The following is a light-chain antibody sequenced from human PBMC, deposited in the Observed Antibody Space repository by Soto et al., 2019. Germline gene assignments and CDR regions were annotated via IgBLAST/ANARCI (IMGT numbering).Light chain of an antibody. CDR2: GNN. V-gene: IGLV1-40*01. J-gene: IGLJ1*01. CDR3: QSYDRTLSARYV. CDR1: SSNIGADYD. Sequence: QSVLTQPPSVSGAPGQRITISYTGSSSNIGADYDVHWYQQRPGTAPKLLIFGNNNRPSGVPDRFSGSKSGTSASLAITGLQAEDEGDYYCQSYDRTLSARYVFGTGTKVTVL.